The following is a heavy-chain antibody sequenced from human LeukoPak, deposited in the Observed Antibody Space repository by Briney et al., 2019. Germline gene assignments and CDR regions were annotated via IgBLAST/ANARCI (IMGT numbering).Heavy chain of an antibody. D-gene: IGHD4-17*01. J-gene: IGHJ4*02. V-gene: IGHV3-30*18. CDR2: ISYDGSNK. Sequence: GSLRLSCAASGFTFSSYWMHWVRQAPGKGLEWVAFISYDGSNKYYADSVKGRCTISRDNSKNTVYLQMNSLRAEDTAVYYCAKDMDHDYDDYGFDYWGQGTPVTVSS. CDR3: AKDMDHDYDDYGFDY. CDR1: GFTFSSYW.